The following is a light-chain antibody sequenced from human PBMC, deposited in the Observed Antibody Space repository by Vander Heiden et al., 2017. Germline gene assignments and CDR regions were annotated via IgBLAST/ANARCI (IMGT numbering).Light chain of an antibody. CDR3: QSYDRSPSGLYV. V-gene: IGLV1-40*01. CDR2: GNT. CDR1: SSNIWPGRV. J-gene: IGLJ1*01. Sequence: QSVLTQPPSLSGAPGQRVIIASTGISSNIWPGRVVLWYQPLQGSCPQVLIYGNTNRPSGVPDRFSGSKSGASASLAITGLQAEDDADYYCQSYDRSPSGLYVFGTGTKVTVL.